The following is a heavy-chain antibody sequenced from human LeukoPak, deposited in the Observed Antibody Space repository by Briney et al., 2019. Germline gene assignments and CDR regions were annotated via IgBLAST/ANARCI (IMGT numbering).Heavy chain of an antibody. CDR2: IYYSGST. D-gene: IGHD1-26*01. Sequence: SETLSLTCTVSGGSISSYYWSWIRQPPGKGLEWIGDIYYSGSTNYNPSLKSRVTISVDTSKNQFSLKLSSVTAADTAVYYCARGMGAHDAFDIWGQGTMVTVSS. J-gene: IGHJ3*02. V-gene: IGHV4-59*01. CDR3: ARGMGAHDAFDI. CDR1: GGSISSYY.